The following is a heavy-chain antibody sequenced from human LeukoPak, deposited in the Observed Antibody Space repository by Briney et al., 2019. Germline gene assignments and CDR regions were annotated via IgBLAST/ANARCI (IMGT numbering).Heavy chain of an antibody. J-gene: IGHJ3*02. CDR2: IYYSGTT. V-gene: IGHV4-39*07. CDR1: GDSVSSSRYY. CDR3: ARDRGSGWFEGAFDI. Sequence: SETLSLTCIVSGDSVSSSRYYWGWIRQPPGRGLEWIGSIYYSGTTFYNPSLKSRVTISVDTSKNQFSLKLSSVTAADTAVYYCARDRGSGWFEGAFDIWGQGTMVTVSS. D-gene: IGHD6-19*01.